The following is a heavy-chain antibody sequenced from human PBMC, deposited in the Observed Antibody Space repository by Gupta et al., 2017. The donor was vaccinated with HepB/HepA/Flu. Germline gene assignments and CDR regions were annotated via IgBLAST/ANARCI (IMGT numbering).Heavy chain of an antibody. CDR2: MNSAGTST. CDR3: ARDGLSTNPFDY. Sequence: EVQLVESGGGLVQPGGSVRLSCAASGFSFTNYWMHWVRQAPGAGPMWVSRMNSAGTSTMYADFVKGRFTISTNTAKNMLYLQMNSLRVEDTAVYYCARDGLSTNPFDYWGQGTLVAVSS. D-gene: IGHD1-1*01. J-gene: IGHJ4*02. CDR1: GFSFTNYW. V-gene: IGHV3-74*03.